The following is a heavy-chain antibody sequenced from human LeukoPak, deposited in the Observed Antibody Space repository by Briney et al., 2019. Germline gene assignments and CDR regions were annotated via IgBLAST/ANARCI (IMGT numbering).Heavy chain of an antibody. CDR3: ARDGSYYDFWSGYYRTPLYYYYYYMDV. Sequence: SVKVSCKASGGTFSSYAISWERQAPGQGLEWMGGFIPIFGTANYAQKFQGRVTITADESTSTAYMELSSLRSEDTAVYYCARDGSYYDFWSGYYRTPLYYYYYYMDVWGKGTTVTVSS. V-gene: IGHV1-69*01. CDR2: FIPIFGTA. D-gene: IGHD3-3*01. J-gene: IGHJ6*03. CDR1: GGTFSSYA.